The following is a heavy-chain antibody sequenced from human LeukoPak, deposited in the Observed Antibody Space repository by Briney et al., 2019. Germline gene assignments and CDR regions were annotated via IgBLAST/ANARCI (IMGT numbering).Heavy chain of an antibody. Sequence: PGGSLRLSCAASGFTFSSYGMHWVRQAPGKGLEWVAVISYDGSNKYYADSVKGRFTISRDNSKNTLYLQMNSLRAEDTAVYYCARGEYSSGSSVSHWGQGTMVTVSS. D-gene: IGHD6-19*01. V-gene: IGHV3-30*03. CDR1: GFTFSSYG. J-gene: IGHJ3*01. CDR2: ISYDGSNK. CDR3: ARGEYSSGSSVSH.